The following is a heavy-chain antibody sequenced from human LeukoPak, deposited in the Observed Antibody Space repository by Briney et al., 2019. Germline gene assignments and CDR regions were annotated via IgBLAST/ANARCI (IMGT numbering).Heavy chain of an antibody. D-gene: IGHD3-22*01. Sequence: PGGSLRLSCAASGFTSSSFFMNWVRQAPGKELEWVSSLSTSGSYKYYADSVKGRFTISRGNAKNSLYLQMNSLRAEDTAVYYCARDLESYNSGGYYLRYWGQGALVTVSS. CDR3: ARDLESYNSGGYYLRY. CDR2: LSTSGSYK. J-gene: IGHJ4*02. CDR1: GFTSSSFF. V-gene: IGHV3-21*01.